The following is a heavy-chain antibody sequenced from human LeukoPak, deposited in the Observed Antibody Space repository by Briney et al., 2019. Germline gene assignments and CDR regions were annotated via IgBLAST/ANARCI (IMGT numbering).Heavy chain of an antibody. CDR2: INPSGGST. Sequence: ASVKVSCKASGYTFTSYYMHWVRQAPGQGLEWMGIINPSGGSTSYAQKFQGRVTMTRDTSKNQFSLKLSSVTAADTAVYYCARAPIESNRVPAARPNWFDPWGQGTLVTVSS. CDR3: ARAPIESNRVPAARPNWFDP. CDR1: GYTFTSYY. D-gene: IGHD2-2*02. J-gene: IGHJ5*02. V-gene: IGHV1-46*01.